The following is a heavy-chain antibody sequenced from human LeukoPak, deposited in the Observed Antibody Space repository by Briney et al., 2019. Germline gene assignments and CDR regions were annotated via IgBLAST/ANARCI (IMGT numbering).Heavy chain of an antibody. CDR1: GSIFTNYW. V-gene: IGHV5-51*01. CDR3: ARQKNSGWYRSLVFDI. Sequence: GESLQISCEGYGSIFTNYWIGWVRQLPGKGLEWMGIIYPGDSDTKYSPSLQGQVSISVDKSINTAYLQWRSLKASDTAMYYCARQKNSGWYRSLVFDIWGQGTKVTVSS. D-gene: IGHD6-19*01. J-gene: IGHJ3*02. CDR2: IYPGDSDT.